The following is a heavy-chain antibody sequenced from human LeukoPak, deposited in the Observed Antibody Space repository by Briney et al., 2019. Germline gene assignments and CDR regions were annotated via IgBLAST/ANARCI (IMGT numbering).Heavy chain of an antibody. Sequence: RESLRLSCAASGFTFSNVAMSWDRQAPGKGLGWVSAISGTGGNTFYTDSVTGRFTISRYNSKNTLYVQMNSLRAEDTAVYYCAKTGGYYDTSDLYRPDVFDIWGQGTVVTVSS. D-gene: IGHD3-22*01. V-gene: IGHV3-23*01. CDR3: AKTGGYYDTSDLYRPDVFDI. CDR1: GFTFSNVA. CDR2: ISGTGGNT. J-gene: IGHJ3*02.